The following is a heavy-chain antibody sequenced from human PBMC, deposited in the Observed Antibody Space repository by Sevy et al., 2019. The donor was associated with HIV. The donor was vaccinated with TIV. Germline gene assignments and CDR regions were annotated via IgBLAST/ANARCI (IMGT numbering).Heavy chain of an antibody. CDR3: ARDSYSSSSWFDS. V-gene: IGHV4-61*02. J-gene: IGHJ5*01. Sequence: SETLSLTYTVSGGSISSGSYYWSWIRQPAGKGLEWIGRIYPSGSTNYNPSLKSRVTMSLDTSKNQFSLKLSSVTAADTAVYYCARDSYSSSSWFDSWGQGTLVTVSS. CDR2: IYPSGST. CDR1: GGSISSGSYY. D-gene: IGHD6-6*01.